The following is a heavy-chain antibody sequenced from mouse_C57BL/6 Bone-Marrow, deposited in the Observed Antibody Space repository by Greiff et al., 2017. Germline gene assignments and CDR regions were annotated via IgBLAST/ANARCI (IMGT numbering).Heavy chain of an antibody. J-gene: IGHJ4*01. Sequence: EVQLKQSGPVLVKPGASVKMSCKASGYTFTDYYMNWVKQSHGKSLEWIGVINPYNGGTSYNQKFKGKATLTVDKSSSTAYMELNSLTSEDSAVXCCARNTGGLYAMDDWGQGTSVTVSS. CDR1: GYTFTDYY. CDR2: INPYNGGT. CDR3: ARNTGGLYAMDD. V-gene: IGHV1-19*01. D-gene: IGHD1-1*01.